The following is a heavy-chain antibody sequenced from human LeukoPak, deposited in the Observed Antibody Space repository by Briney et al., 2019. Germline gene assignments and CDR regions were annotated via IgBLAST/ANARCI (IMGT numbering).Heavy chain of an antibody. Sequence: GGSLRLSCAASGFTFSSYAMNWVRQAPGKGLEWVSSISDGGDITYYANSVKGRFTISRDNSKNTVSLQMNSLRVEDTAIYYCAKDQYYYDSSGSHTSWGQGTLVTVSS. CDR3: AKDQYYYDSSGSHTS. V-gene: IGHV3-23*01. CDR2: ISDGGDIT. D-gene: IGHD3-22*01. J-gene: IGHJ4*02. CDR1: GFTFSSYA.